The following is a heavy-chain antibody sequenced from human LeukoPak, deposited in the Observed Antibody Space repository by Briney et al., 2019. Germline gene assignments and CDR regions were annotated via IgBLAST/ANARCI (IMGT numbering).Heavy chain of an antibody. D-gene: IGHD3-22*01. CDR1: GGSISSSSYY. V-gene: IGHV4-39*07. CDR2: IYYSGST. Sequence: SETLSLTCTVSGGSISSSSYYWGWIRQPPGKGLEWIGSIYYSGSTYYNPSLRSRVTISVDTSKNQFSLKLSSVTAADTAVYYCARAHYYDSSGYSYYYYYYMDVWGKGTTVTISS. J-gene: IGHJ6*03. CDR3: ARAHYYDSSGYSYYYYYYMDV.